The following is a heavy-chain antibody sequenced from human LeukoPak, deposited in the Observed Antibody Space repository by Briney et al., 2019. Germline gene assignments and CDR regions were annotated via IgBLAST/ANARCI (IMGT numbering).Heavy chain of an antibody. D-gene: IGHD1-26*01. V-gene: IGHV1-24*01. CDR3: ATDLLLYSGNDY. Sequence: ASVKLSCHVSGYTLAELSMHWVRQAPGNGLEWRGGFDTEDGETIYAQKFQGRVTMTEDTSTDTAYMELSSLRSEETAVYCCATDLLLYSGNDYWGQGTLVTVSS. CDR2: FDTEDGET. CDR1: GYTLAELS. J-gene: IGHJ4*02.